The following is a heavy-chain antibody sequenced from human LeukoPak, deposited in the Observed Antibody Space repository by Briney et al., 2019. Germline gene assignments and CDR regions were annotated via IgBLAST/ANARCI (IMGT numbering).Heavy chain of an antibody. Sequence: PSETLSLTCAVYGGSFSGYYWSWIRQPPGKGLEWIGEIHHSGSTNYNPSLKSRVTISVDTSKNQFSLKLSSVTAADTAEYYCARGPSYDFWSGHNFDYWGQGTLVTVSS. D-gene: IGHD3-3*01. CDR1: GGSFSGYY. CDR2: IHHSGST. V-gene: IGHV4-34*01. CDR3: ARGPSYDFWSGHNFDY. J-gene: IGHJ4*02.